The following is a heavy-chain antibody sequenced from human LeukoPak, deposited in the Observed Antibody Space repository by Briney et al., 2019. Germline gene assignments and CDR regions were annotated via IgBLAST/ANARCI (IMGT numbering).Heavy chain of an antibody. CDR1: GGSFSGYY. D-gene: IGHD4-23*01. CDR2: INHSGST. CDR3: ARDPNYGGNSNY. V-gene: IGHV4-34*01. Sequence: PSETLSLTCAVYGGSFSGYYWSWIRQPPGKGLEWIGEINHSGSTNYNPSLKSRVTISVDTSKNQSSLKLSSVTAADTAVYYCARDPNYGGNSNYWGQGTLVTVSS. J-gene: IGHJ4*02.